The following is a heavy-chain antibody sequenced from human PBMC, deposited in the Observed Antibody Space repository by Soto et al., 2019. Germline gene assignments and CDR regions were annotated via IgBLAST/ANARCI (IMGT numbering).Heavy chain of an antibody. D-gene: IGHD2-15*01. J-gene: IGHJ5*02. CDR3: ARDPGGPYDP. CDR2: IYYSGST. Sequence: SATLSLTCTVSGAPITINYWSWIRQAPGKGLEWIGYIYYSGSTTYNPSLKSRVTMSADTSKDQFSLKLNSVTAAATAVYYCARDPGGPYDPWGPGILVTVSS. CDR1: GAPITINY. V-gene: IGHV4-59*01.